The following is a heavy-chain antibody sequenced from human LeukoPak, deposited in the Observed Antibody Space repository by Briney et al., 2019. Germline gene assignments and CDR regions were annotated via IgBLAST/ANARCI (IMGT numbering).Heavy chain of an antibody. Sequence: PGGSLRLSCAASGFTFSNYVMSWVRQAPGKGLEWVSGISGSGDSTYYADSVKGRFTISRDNSKNTLYLQMNSLRAEDTAVYYCARPPRGEQWLVLDFDYWGQGTLVTVSS. CDR3: ARPPRGEQWLVLDFDY. J-gene: IGHJ4*02. D-gene: IGHD6-19*01. V-gene: IGHV3-23*01. CDR2: ISGSGDST. CDR1: GFTFSNYV.